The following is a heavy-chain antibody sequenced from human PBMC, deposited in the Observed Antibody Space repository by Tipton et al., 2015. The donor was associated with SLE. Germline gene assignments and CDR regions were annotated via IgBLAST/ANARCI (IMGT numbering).Heavy chain of an antibody. Sequence: LSLTCTVSGASVSSHYWNWIRQTPGKGLEWVSLIYPGGNTYHADSVKGRFTISRDSSKNTLDLQMKNLRAEDTAVYYCARVDFSGVASPWGQGTLVTVSS. CDR1: GASVSSHY. V-gene: IGHV3-53*01. D-gene: IGHD3-3*01. J-gene: IGHJ5*02. CDR3: ARVDFSGVASP. CDR2: IYPGGNT.